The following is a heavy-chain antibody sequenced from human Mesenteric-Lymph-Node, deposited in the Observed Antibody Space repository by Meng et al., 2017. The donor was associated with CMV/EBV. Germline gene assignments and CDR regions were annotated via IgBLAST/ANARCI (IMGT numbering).Heavy chain of an antibody. CDR1: GFIFNNYA. CDR2: TSYNGNNK. V-gene: IGHV3-30*04. J-gene: IGHJ6*02. CDR3: ARDSPSAYSDSLLEGHLPTYGMDV. D-gene: IGHD3-9*01. Sequence: GGSLRLSCAASGFIFNNYAIHWVRQAPGKGLEWVAVTSYNGNNKYYAVSVKGRFTISRDNSKNTLYLQMNSLRPEDTAVYYCARDSPSAYSDSLLEGHLPTYGMDVWGHGTTVTVSS.